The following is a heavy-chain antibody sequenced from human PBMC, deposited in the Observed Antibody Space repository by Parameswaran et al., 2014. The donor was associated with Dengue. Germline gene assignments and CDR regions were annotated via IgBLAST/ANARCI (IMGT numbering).Heavy chain of an antibody. Sequence: WVRQAPGQRPEWIGWIVVGSGRTNYAQKFQERVTITRDMSTTTAYMELGSLRSDDTAVYYCTADPLSIFGVVIGNYYYYLMDVWGQGTTVTVSS. J-gene: IGHJ6*02. CDR2: IVVGSGRT. D-gene: IGHD3-3*01. CDR3: TADPLSIFGVVIGNYYYYLMDV. V-gene: IGHV1-58*01.